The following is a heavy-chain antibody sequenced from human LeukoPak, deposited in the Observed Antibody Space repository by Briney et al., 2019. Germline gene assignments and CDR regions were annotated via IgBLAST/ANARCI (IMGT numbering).Heavy chain of an antibody. Sequence: GGSLRLSCAASGFTVSSNYMSWVRQAPGKGLEWVSVIYSGGSTYYADSVKGRFTISRDNSKNTLYLQMNSLRAEGTAVYYCATLGLTVTTYPDYWGQGTLVTVSS. J-gene: IGHJ4*02. V-gene: IGHV3-66*01. D-gene: IGHD4-17*01. CDR1: GFTVSSNY. CDR2: IYSGGST. CDR3: ATLGLTVTTYPDY.